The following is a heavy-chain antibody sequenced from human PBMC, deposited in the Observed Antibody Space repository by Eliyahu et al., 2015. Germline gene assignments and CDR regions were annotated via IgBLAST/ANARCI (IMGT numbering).Heavy chain of an antibody. D-gene: IGHD1-26*01. CDR1: GFPFSDXS. CDR2: ISSSGTYI. J-gene: IGHJ3*02. Sequence: EVQLMESGGGLVKPGESLRLSCAASGFPFSDXSFNWVRQAPGMGLGWVSCISSSGTYINYADSVKGRFTISRDSDKNSVFLQMNSLRDEDTAIYFCARERLGRTRLGGFDIWGQGTLVRVSS. V-gene: IGHV3-21*06. CDR3: ARERLGRTRLGGFDI.